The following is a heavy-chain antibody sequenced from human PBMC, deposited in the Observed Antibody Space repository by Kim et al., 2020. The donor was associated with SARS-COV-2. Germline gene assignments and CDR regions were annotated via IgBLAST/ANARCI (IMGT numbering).Heavy chain of an antibody. CDR1: GYTFTSYG. CDR3: ARDHLYSSSCDY. D-gene: IGHD6-13*01. CDR2: ISAYNGNT. J-gene: IGHJ4*02. Sequence: ASVKVSCKASGYTFTSYGISWVRQAPGQGLEWMGWISAYNGNTNFAQKLQGRVTMTTDTSTSTAHMELRSLRSDDTAVYYCARDHLYSSSCDYWGQGTLVTVSS. V-gene: IGHV1-18*04.